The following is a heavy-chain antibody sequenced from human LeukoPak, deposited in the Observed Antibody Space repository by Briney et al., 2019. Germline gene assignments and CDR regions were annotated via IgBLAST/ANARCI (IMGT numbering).Heavy chain of an antibody. CDR3: ARSIAAAGTGFDY. CDR1: GFTFSSYS. V-gene: IGHV3-48*01. D-gene: IGHD6-13*01. CDR2: ISSSSSTI. Sequence: PGGSLRLSCAASGFTFSSYSMNWVRQAPGKGLEWVSYISSSSSTIYYADSVKGRFTISRDNAKNSLYLQMNSLRAEDTAVYDCARSIAAAGTGFDYWGQGTLVTLSS. J-gene: IGHJ4*02.